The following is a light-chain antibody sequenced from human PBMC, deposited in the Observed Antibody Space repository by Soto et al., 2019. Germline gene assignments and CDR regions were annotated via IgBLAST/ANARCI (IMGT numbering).Light chain of an antibody. J-gene: IGLJ3*02. V-gene: IGLV2-14*01. CDR1: SDDIGAYDY. Sequence: QSVLTQPSSVSASPGQSISISCTGTSDDIGAYDYVSWYQQHPGKAPKLMIYEVTNRPSGVSNRFSGSKSGNTASLTISGLQAADEADYYCSSYTSISTQVFGGGTKLTVL. CDR3: SSYTSISTQV. CDR2: EVT.